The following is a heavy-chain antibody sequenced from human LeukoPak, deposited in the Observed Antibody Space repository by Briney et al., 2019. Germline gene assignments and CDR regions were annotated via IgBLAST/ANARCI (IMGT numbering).Heavy chain of an antibody. CDR2: INYRGSN. CDR3: ARSILRYYFDSSGYYPYYFDY. D-gene: IGHD3-22*01. Sequence: ASETLSLTCTVSGGSFSSSSYYWGWIRQPPGNGLEWVGSINYRGSNYHNSSLKSRVTMSVDTSKNQFSLKLSSVTAADTAVYYCARSILRYYFDSSGYYPYYFDYWGQRMLVSVSS. V-gene: IGHV4-39*07. CDR1: GGSFSSSSYY. J-gene: IGHJ4*02.